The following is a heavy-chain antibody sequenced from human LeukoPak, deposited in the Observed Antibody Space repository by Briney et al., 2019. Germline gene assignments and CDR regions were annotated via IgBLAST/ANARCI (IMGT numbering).Heavy chain of an antibody. D-gene: IGHD3-16*01. CDR3: ARAGLGLADY. J-gene: IGHJ4*02. CDR1: GGSISSYY. CDR2: IYYSGST. Sequence: SETLSLTCTVSGGSISSYYWSWIRQPPGKGLEWIGYIYYSGSTNYNPSLKSRVTISVDTSKNQFSLKLSSVTAADTAVYYCARAGLGLADYWGQGTLVTVSS. V-gene: IGHV4-59*12.